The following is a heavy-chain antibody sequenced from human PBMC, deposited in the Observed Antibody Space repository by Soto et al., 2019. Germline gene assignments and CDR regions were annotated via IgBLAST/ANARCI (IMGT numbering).Heavy chain of an antibody. CDR1: GYTLTSYG. D-gene: IGHD6-19*01. Sequence: ASVKVSCKASGYTLTSYGIRWVRQAPGQGLEWMGWISAYNGNTNYAQKLQGRVTMTTDTSTSTAYMELRSLRSDDTAVYYCARDARSMSGWTNWFDPWGQGTLVTVSS. V-gene: IGHV1-18*01. J-gene: IGHJ5*02. CDR2: ISAYNGNT. CDR3: ARDARSMSGWTNWFDP.